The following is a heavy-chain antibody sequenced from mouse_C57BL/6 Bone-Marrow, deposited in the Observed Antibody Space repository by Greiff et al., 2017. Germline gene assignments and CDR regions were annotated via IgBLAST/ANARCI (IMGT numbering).Heavy chain of an antibody. Sequence: QVQLQQPGAELVMPGASVKLSCKASGYTFTSYWMHWVKQRPGQGLEWIGEIDPSDSYTNYNQKFKGKSTLTVDKSSSTAYMQLSSLTSEDSAVYYCARSSTTNFDYWGQGTTLTVSS. CDR2: IDPSDSYT. CDR3: ARSSTTNFDY. CDR1: GYTFTSYW. D-gene: IGHD1-1*01. J-gene: IGHJ2*01. V-gene: IGHV1-69*01.